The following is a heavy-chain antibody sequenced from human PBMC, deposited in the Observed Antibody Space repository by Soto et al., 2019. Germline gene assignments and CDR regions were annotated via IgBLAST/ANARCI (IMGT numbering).Heavy chain of an antibody. CDR1: GFTFSTYW. D-gene: IGHD3-10*01. J-gene: IGHJ4*02. V-gene: IGHV3-7*02. CDR3: ARVWFLDY. CDR2: XXEDGSER. Sequence: EVQLVESGGGLVQPGGSLRLSCAASGFTFSTYWMSWVRQTPGKGLEWVANXXEDGSERYXXDSVKGRFTXSXDNAKXXXXXXXXXXXXXXXAXYYCARVWFLDYWGQGTLVTVSS.